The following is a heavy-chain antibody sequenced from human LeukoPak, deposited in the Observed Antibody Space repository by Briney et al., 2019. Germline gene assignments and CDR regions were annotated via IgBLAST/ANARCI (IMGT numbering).Heavy chain of an antibody. CDR2: ITSGGGSI. CDR3: ARIGHDLYQTFDS. Sequence: GGSLRLSCTASGFTFSDYSLSWIRQSPGKGLEWISYITSGGGSIFYVDFVEGRFTISRDNAENSLYLQLNSLRDEDTAVYYCARIGHDLYQTFDSWGHGTLITVSS. D-gene: IGHD2-2*01. V-gene: IGHV3-11*01. J-gene: IGHJ5*01. CDR1: GFTFSDYS.